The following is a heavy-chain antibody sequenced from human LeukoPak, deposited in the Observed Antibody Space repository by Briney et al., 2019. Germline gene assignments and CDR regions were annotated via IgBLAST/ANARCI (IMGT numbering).Heavy chain of an antibody. Sequence: SQTLSLTCTVSGLSICSGGYYWSWIRQAPGKGLEWIGYISHSGSTYYNPSLKSRVTISVDTSKNQFSLRLRSVTAADTAVYYCARVVYDSSGYVHLGAFDLWGQGTMVTVSS. CDR3: ARVVYDSSGYVHLGAFDL. CDR1: GLSICSGGYY. CDR2: ISHSGST. V-gene: IGHV4-30-4*01. J-gene: IGHJ3*01. D-gene: IGHD3-22*01.